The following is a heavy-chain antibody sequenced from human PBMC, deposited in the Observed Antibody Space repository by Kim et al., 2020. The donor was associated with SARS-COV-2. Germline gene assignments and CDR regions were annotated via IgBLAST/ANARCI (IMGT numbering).Heavy chain of an antibody. V-gene: IGHV3-23*01. J-gene: IGHJ4*02. Sequence: TFSADSVKGRFTISRDNSKNTLYLQMSSLRAEDTAVYYCARRAVADSNDFWGQGTLVIVST. D-gene: IGHD6-19*01. CDR2: T. CDR3: ARRAVADSNDF.